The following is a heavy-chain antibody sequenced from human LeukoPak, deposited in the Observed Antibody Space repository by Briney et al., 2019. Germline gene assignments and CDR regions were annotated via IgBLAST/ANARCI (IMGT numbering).Heavy chain of an antibody. CDR2: IYYSGST. CDR1: GGSISSSSDY. D-gene: IGHD3-22*01. J-gene: IGHJ3*02. CDR3: ARGPYSYDSSGAFDI. V-gene: IGHV4-39*07. Sequence: SETLSLTCTVSGGSISSSSDYGGWSRQPPGKGREWIGSIYYSGSTYYNPSPRSRVTIPVATSKNQSSLKLSSATAAATAVYFCARGPYSYDSSGAFDIWGQGTMVTVSS.